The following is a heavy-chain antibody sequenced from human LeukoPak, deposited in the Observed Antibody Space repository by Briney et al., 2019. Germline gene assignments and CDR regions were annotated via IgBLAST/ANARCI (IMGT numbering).Heavy chain of an antibody. D-gene: IGHD2-15*01. CDR1: GFTFSSYG. J-gene: IGHJ4*02. Sequence: PGGSLRLSCAASGFTFSSYGMHWVRQAPGKGLEWVAVIWYDGSNKYYADSVKGRFTISRDNSKNTLYLQMNSLRAEDTAVYYCAKDYGCSGGSCAGYWGQGTLVTVSS. CDR3: AKDYGCSGGSCAGY. V-gene: IGHV3-30*02. CDR2: IWYDGSNK.